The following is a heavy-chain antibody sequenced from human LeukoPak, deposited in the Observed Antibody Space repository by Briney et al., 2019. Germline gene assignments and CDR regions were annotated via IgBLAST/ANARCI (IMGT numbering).Heavy chain of an antibody. CDR3: ASRMRA. CDR1: GGSISGYY. CDR2: INHSGST. Sequence: SETLSLTCTVSGGSISGYYWSWIRQPPGKGLEWIGEINHSGSTNYNPSLKSRVTISVDTSKNQFSLKLSSVTAADTAVYYCASRMRAWGQGTLVTVSS. V-gene: IGHV4-34*01. D-gene: IGHD2/OR15-2a*01. J-gene: IGHJ5*02.